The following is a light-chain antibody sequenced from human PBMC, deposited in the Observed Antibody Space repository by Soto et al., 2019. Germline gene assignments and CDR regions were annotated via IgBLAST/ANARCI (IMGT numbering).Light chain of an antibody. CDR2: GAS. CDR1: QSVSSIY. V-gene: IGKV3-20*01. J-gene: IGKJ4*01. Sequence: VLTQSPVTLSLSPRETATLSCKASQSVSSIYLAWYQQKPGQAPRLLIYGASSRPTGIPDRFSGSGSGTDFTLTISRLEPEDFAVYYCQQYGSSALTFGGGTKVDIK. CDR3: QQYGSSALT.